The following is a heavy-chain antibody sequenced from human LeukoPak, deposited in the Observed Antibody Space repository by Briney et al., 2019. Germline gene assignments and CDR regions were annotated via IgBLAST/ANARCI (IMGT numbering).Heavy chain of an antibody. CDR1: GGTFSSYA. V-gene: IGHV1-69*05. CDR2: IIPIFGTA. Sequence: ASVKVSCKASGGTFSSYAISWVRQAPGQGLEWMGGIIPIFGTANYAQKFQGRVTITRNTSISTAYMELSSLRSEDTAVYYCARGAGITIFGVVTREDAFDIWGQGTMVTVSS. J-gene: IGHJ3*02. D-gene: IGHD3-3*01. CDR3: ARGAGITIFGVVTREDAFDI.